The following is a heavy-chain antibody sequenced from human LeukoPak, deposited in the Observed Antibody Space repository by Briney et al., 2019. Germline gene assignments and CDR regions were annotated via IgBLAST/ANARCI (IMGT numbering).Heavy chain of an antibody. CDR1: GFTFNSYG. V-gene: IGHV3-33*06. D-gene: IGHD2-2*01. Sequence: SGGSLRLSCAASGFTFNSYGMHWVRQAPGRGLEWVAVIWYDGSNKYYADSGKGRFTTYRGNSRTTLYLQMTSLRAEDTGAYYCAKGLYQLLSPNDYWGQGTLVTVSS. CDR2: IWYDGSNK. CDR3: AKGLYQLLSPNDY. J-gene: IGHJ4*02.